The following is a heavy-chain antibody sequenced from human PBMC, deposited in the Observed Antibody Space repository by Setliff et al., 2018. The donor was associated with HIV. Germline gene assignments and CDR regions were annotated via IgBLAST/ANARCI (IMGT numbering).Heavy chain of an antibody. CDR3: ARVVRQVPASHYYYYYMDV. D-gene: IGHD2-2*01. Sequence: SETLSLTCAVYGGSLSGYYWRWIRQPPGKGLEWIGDVSHTGSTNYNPSLKSRITISADTPKNQFSLKLRSVTAADTAVYYCARVVRQVPASHYYYYYMDVWGKGTTVTVSS. J-gene: IGHJ6*03. V-gene: IGHV4-34*01. CDR2: VSHTGST. CDR1: GGSLSGYY.